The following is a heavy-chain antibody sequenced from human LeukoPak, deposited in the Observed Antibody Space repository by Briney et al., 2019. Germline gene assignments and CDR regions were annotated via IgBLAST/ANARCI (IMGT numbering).Heavy chain of an antibody. D-gene: IGHD2-2*01. Sequence: SQTLSLNCTVSGGSISSGDYFWSWIRQPPGKGLEWIGYIYYSGSTYYNPSLKSRVTISVDTSKNQFSLKLSSVTAADTAVYYCARVPQFPSFIVVVPAANAFDIWGQGTMVTVSS. V-gene: IGHV4-30-4*08. CDR1: GGSISSGDYF. CDR2: IYYSGST. CDR3: ARVPQFPSFIVVVPAANAFDI. J-gene: IGHJ3*02.